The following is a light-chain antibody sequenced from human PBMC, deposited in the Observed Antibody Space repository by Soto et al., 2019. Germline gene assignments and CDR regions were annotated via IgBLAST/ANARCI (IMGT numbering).Light chain of an antibody. J-gene: IGLJ3*02. CDR2: DVI. V-gene: IGLV2-11*01. CDR1: TSDVGGYNY. CDR3: CSYVGNYSWV. Sequence: QSALTQPRSVSGSPGQSVTISCTGTTSDVGGYNYVSWYQHHPGKAPRLIIYDVIERPSGVPDRFSGSKSGNTAFLTISGLQADDEADYYCCSYVGNYSWVFGGGTKLTVL.